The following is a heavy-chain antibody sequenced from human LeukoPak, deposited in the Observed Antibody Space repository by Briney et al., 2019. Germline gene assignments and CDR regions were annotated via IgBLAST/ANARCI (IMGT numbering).Heavy chain of an antibody. CDR1: GGSISSGGYS. CDR3: ARGGGRSYFDY. Sequence: PSETLSLTCAVSGGSISSGGYSWSWIRQPPGKGLEWIGYIYHSGSTYYNPSLKSRVTISVDRSKNQFSLKLSSVTAADTAVYYCARGGGRSYFDYWGQGTLVTVSS. J-gene: IGHJ4*02. D-gene: IGHD3-16*01. V-gene: IGHV4-30-2*01. CDR2: IYHSGST.